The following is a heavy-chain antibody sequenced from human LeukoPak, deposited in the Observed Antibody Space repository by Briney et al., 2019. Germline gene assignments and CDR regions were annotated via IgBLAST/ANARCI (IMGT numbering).Heavy chain of an antibody. CDR2: ISPSGDST. J-gene: IGHJ4*02. CDR1: GHTFTRNY. V-gene: IGHV1-46*01. D-gene: IGHD3-10*01. CDR3: ARDAGYYVSGSSLDY. Sequence: ASVKVSCKASGHTFTRNYIQWVRQAPGQGLEWMGIISPSGDSTTYAQKFQGRVTMTRDTSTRTVYMELSSLRSEDTAVYYCARDAGYYVSGSSLDYWGQGTLVTVSS.